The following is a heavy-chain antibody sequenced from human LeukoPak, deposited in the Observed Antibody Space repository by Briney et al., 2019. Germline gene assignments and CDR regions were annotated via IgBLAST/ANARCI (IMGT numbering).Heavy chain of an antibody. Sequence: GGSLRLSCAASGFTFSSYSMNWVRQAPGKGLEWVSSISSSSSYIYYADSVKGRFTISRDNAKNSLYLQMNSLRAEDTAVYYCARDGVRYYDILTGYYTPWYYYYMDVWGKGTTVTISS. V-gene: IGHV3-21*01. CDR1: GFTFSSYS. J-gene: IGHJ6*03. CDR3: ARDGVRYYDILTGYYTPWYYYYMDV. D-gene: IGHD3-9*01. CDR2: ISSSSSYI.